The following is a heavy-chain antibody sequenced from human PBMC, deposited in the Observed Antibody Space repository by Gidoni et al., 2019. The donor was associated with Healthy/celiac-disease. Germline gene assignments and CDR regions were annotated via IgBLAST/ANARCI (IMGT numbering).Heavy chain of an antibody. Sequence: VQLVESGGGFVHPGGSLRLSCAASGFTVSSNYMSWVRQAPGKGLEWVLVIYSGGSTYYANSVRGRFTISRDNSKNTLYLQMNRLRAEDTAVYYCAILTDGAYWGQGTLVTVSS. J-gene: IGHJ4*02. V-gene: IGHV3-66*02. CDR3: AILTDGAY. CDR1: GFTVSSNY. CDR2: IYSGGST.